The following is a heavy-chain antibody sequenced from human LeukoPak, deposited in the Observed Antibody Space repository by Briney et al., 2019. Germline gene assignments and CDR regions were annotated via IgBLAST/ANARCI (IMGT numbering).Heavy chain of an antibody. CDR3: ARGRTVTIRY. CDR1: GGSSSGYY. CDR2: INHSGST. D-gene: IGHD4-17*01. Sequence: SETLSLTCAVYGGSSSGYYWSWIRQPPGKGLEWIGEINHSGSTNYNPSLKSRVTISVDTSKNQFSLKLSSVTAADTAVYYCARGRTVTIRYWGQGTLVTVCS. J-gene: IGHJ4*02. V-gene: IGHV4-34*01.